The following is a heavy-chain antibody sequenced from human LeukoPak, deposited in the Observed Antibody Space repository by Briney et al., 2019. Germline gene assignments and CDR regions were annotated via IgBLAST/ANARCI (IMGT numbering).Heavy chain of an antibody. Sequence: SETLSLTCSVYGGSISNLYWSWLRQAPGKTREYIGNIYSSGRTYYNPSLKSRLTISLDTSQNQFSLRLTSVGAADTAVYYCAREGGVARPGLDYWGQGTLVAVSS. D-gene: IGHD6-6*01. V-gene: IGHV4-59*11. J-gene: IGHJ4*02. CDR1: GGSISNLY. CDR3: AREGGVARPGLDY. CDR2: IYSSGRT.